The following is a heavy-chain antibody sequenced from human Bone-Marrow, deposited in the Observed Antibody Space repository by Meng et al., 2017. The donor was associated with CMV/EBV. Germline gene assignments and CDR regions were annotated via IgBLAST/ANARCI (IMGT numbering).Heavy chain of an antibody. CDR2: IFHSGST. CDR3: ARTRKEWLFINWFDP. J-gene: IGHJ5*02. D-gene: IGHD3-3*01. CDR1: GGFISSSSHY. V-gene: IGHV4-39*07. Sequence: GSLRLSCSLSGGFISSSSHYWGWIRQPPGKGLEWIGSIFHSGSTYYNPSLQSRATISADTSKNGFSLKMTSVTAADTAVYYCARTRKEWLFINWFDPWGQGTLVTVSS.